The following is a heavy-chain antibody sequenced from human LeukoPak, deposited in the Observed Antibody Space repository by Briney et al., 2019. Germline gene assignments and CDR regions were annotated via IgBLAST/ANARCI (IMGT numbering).Heavy chain of an antibody. J-gene: IGHJ4*02. Sequence: GGSLRLSCAASGFTFSSYRMHWVRQAPGKGLVWVSRINSDGSSTMYADSVKGRFTISRDNAKSTVFLQMHSLRAEDTAVYFCARDLTGSVQDYWGQGTLVTVSS. CDR1: GFTFSSYR. D-gene: IGHD3-9*01. V-gene: IGHV3-74*03. CDR2: INSDGSST. CDR3: ARDLTGSVQDY.